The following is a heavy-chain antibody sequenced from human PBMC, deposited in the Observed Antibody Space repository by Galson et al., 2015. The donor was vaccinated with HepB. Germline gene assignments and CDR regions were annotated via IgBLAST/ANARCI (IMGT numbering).Heavy chain of an antibody. J-gene: IGHJ4*02. Sequence: SLRLSCAATGFTFSSCAMNWVRQAPGKGLEWVSALTGSGGTTYYADSVKGRFTISRDNSKNTLYLQMNSLRAEDTAIYYCAKGTYSDYGSGHFDYWGQGTLVTVSS. V-gene: IGHV3-23*01. CDR2: LTGSGGTT. D-gene: IGHD4-11*01. CDR3: AKGTYSDYGSGHFDY. CDR1: GFTFSSCA.